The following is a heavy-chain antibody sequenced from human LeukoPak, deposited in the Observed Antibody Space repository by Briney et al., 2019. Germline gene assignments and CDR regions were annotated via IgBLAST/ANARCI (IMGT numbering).Heavy chain of an antibody. J-gene: IGHJ6*03. CDR3: ARLAARPNYYMDV. Sequence: PSETLSLTCAVYGGSFSGYYWSWIRQPPGKGLEWIGEINQSGSTNYNPSLKSRVTISVDTSKNQFSLKLSSVTAADTAVYYCARLAARPNYYMDVWGKGTTVTVSS. CDR1: GGSFSGYY. CDR2: INQSGST. D-gene: IGHD6-6*01. V-gene: IGHV4-34*01.